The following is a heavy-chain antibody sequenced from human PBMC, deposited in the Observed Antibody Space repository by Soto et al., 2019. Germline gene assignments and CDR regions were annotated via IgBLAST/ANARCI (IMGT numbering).Heavy chain of an antibody. J-gene: IGHJ5*02. CDR1: CGSIIIYY. D-gene: IGHD3-16*01. V-gene: IGHV4-59*01. CDR2: TSYSGDA. Sequence: PSETLSLTCTFSCGSIIIYYWSWIRQPPEKGLEWIGHTSYSGDANYTPSLKSRATISVDTSKNQFSLKLNSVTAADTAVYYCARIPVDTYMIYWSDPWGQGTQVTVSS. CDR3: ARIPVDTYMIYWSDP.